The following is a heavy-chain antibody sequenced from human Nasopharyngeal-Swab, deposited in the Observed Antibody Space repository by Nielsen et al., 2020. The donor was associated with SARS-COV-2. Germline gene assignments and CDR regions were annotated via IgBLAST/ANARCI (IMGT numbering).Heavy chain of an antibody. J-gene: IGHJ4*02. CDR2: VNHSGST. V-gene: IGHV4-34*01. D-gene: IGHD6-6*01. CDR3: ATSIAARPGSDFDY. Sequence: IRQPPGKGLEWIGEVNHSGSTNYNPSLKRRVTISVDTSKNQFSLKLSSVTAADTAVYYCATSIAARPGSDFDYWGQGTLVTVSS.